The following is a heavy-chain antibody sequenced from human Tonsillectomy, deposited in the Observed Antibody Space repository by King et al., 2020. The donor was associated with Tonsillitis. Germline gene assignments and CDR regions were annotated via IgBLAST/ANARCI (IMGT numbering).Heavy chain of an antibody. D-gene: IGHD1-14*01. V-gene: IGHV3-9*01. CDR2: ISWNSATI. CDR3: VKDLEVRMNLATGYF. J-gene: IGHJ4*03. CDR1: GITFDDYA. Sequence: EVQLVESGGGLVQPGRSLRLSCAASGITFDDYAMHWGRQAPGKGLEWVSGISWNSATIGYADSVKGRFTISRDNAKNSLYLQMNSLRAEDTAFSYCVKDLEVRMNLATGYF.